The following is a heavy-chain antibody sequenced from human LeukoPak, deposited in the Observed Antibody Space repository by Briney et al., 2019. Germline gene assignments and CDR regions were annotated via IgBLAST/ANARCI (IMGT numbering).Heavy chain of an antibody. J-gene: IGHJ6*02. Sequence: PGGSLRLSCAASGFTFSDYYMTWIRQAPGKGLEWVSYISTSGSTIYYADSVKGRFTISRDNAKNSLYLQINNLRAEDTALYYCARDITVPTPYYYGMDVWGQGTTVTVSS. D-gene: IGHD3-10*01. CDR3: ARDITVPTPYYYGMDV. V-gene: IGHV3-11*01. CDR2: ISTSGSTI. CDR1: GFTFSDYY.